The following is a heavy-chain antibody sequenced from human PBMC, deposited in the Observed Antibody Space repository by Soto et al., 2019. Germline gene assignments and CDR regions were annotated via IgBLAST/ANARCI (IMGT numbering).Heavy chain of an antibody. D-gene: IGHD4-17*01. V-gene: IGHV2-5*02. CDR2: LYWDDDK. CDR3: ADYGYSPGAAY. CDR1: GFSLSTSGVG. Sequence: QITLKESGPTLVKPTQTLTLTCTFSGFSLSTSGVGVGWIRQPTGKALECLALLYWDDDKRYSPSLKSRLPITKDTSKDQVFLSMTSLDPVHTATYYCADYGYSPGAAYWGQGTLVPVSS. J-gene: IGHJ4*02.